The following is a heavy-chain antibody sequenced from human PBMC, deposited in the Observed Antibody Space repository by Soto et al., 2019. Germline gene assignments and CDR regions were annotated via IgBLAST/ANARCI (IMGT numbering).Heavy chain of an antibody. J-gene: IGHJ4*02. CDR1: GFTFSDYY. Sequence: GGSLRLSCAASGFTFSDYYMSWIRQAPGKGLEWVSYISSSGSTIYYADSVKGRFTISRDNANNSLYLQMNSLRAEDTAVYYCARDLREDTNGDLGFDYWGQGTLVTVSS. D-gene: IGHD2-15*01. V-gene: IGHV3-11*01. CDR3: ARDLREDTNGDLGFDY. CDR2: ISSSGSTI.